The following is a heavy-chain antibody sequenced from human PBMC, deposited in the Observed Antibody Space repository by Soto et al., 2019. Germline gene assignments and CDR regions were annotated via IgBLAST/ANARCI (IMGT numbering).Heavy chain of an antibody. CDR3: AKDWAPIAAAGTGFDY. CDR2: ISGSGGST. J-gene: IGHJ4*02. CDR1: GFTFSSYA. V-gene: IGHV3-23*01. Sequence: GGSLRLSCAASGFTFSSYAMSWVRQAPGKGLEWVSAISGSGGSTYYADSVKGRFTISRDNSKNTLYLQMNSLRAEDTAVYYCAKDWAPIAAAGTGFDYWGQGTLVTVSS. D-gene: IGHD6-13*01.